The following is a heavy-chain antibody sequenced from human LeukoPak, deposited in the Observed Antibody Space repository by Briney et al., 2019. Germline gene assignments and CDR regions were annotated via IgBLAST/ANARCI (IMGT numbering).Heavy chain of an antibody. CDR3: PSVPYSSRFDY. J-gene: IGHJ4*02. V-gene: IGHV3-7*01. CDR1: GFMLISYW. D-gene: IGHD6-13*01. CDR2: IKQDGSEK. Sequence: GGSLRLSCATSGFMLISYWMSSVRQAPGKGLEWVANIKQDGSEKYYVDSVKGRFTISRDNAKNSLYLQMNSLRAEDKAVYSCPSVPYSSRFDYWGQGTLVTVSS.